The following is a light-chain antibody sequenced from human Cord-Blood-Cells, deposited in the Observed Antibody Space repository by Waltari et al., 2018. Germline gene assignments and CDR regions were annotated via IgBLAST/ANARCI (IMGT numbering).Light chain of an antibody. J-gene: IGKJ1*01. CDR2: AAS. V-gene: IGKV1-39*01. CDR3: QQSYSARPT. CDR1: QSISSY. Sequence: DIQMTQSPSSLSASVGDRVTITCRASQSISSYLNWYQQKPGKAPKLLIYAASSLQSGVPSRFSGSGCGTDVTLTISSLQPEDFATDYCQQSYSARPTFGQGTRVEIK.